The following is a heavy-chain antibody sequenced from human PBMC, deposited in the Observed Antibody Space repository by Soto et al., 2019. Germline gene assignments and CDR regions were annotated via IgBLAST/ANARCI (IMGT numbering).Heavy chain of an antibody. D-gene: IGHD3-10*01. V-gene: IGHV1-18*01. CDR3: ARVWGGAFDI. Sequence: ASVKVSCKASGYTFTSYGISWVRQAPGQGLEWMGWISAYSGSTNYNPSLKSRVTISVDTSKNQFSLKLSSVTAADTAVYYCARVWGGAFDIWGQGTMVTVSS. J-gene: IGHJ3*02. CDR2: ISAYSGST. CDR1: GYTFTSYG.